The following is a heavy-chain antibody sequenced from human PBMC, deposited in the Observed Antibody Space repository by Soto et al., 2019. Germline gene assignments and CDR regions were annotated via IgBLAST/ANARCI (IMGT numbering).Heavy chain of an antibody. CDR2: IYHTGTA. CDR3: TRGWDNSGSIDL. J-gene: IGHJ4*02. CDR1: SGSTSSTSW. V-gene: IGHV4-4*02. Sequence: QVQLQESGPGLVTSSGTLSLTCVVSSGSTSSTSWWSWVRQPPGKGLEWIGEIYHTGTASYNPSLNSRVTLSVDKSKNQCSLILRSVTAADTAVYFCTRGWDNSGSIDLWGRGTLVTVSS. D-gene: IGHD3-10*01.